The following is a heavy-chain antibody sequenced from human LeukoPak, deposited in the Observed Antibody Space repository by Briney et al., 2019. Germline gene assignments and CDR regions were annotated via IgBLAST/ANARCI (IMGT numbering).Heavy chain of an antibody. J-gene: IGHJ3*02. CDR1: GFTFSRYS. V-gene: IGHV3-21*01. CDR3: ARTLGTLEDAFDI. D-gene: IGHD7-27*01. CDR2: ISSSSSYI. Sequence: GGSLRLSCAASGFTFSRYSMIWVRKATGKGLEWVSSISSSSSYIYYADSVKGRFTISRDNAKNSLYLQMNSLRAEDTAVYYCARTLGTLEDAFDIWGQGTVVTVYS.